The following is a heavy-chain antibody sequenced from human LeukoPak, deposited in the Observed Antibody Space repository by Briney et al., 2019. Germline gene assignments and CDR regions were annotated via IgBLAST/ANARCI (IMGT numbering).Heavy chain of an antibody. D-gene: IGHD4-11*01. J-gene: IGHJ6*03. Sequence: SETLSLTCTVSGYSISSGYYLDWIRQPPGKGLEWIGTIYRSGSTYYNPSLNSRDTISVDTSKNQFSLKLRSVAAADTALYYCARGNSRGDYYYLDVWGKGTTVTVSS. CDR3: ARGNSRGDYYYLDV. CDR2: IYRSGST. CDR1: GYSISSGYY. V-gene: IGHV4-38-2*02.